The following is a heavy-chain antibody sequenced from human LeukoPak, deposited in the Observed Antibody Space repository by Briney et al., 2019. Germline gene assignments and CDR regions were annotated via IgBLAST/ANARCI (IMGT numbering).Heavy chain of an antibody. Sequence: SQTLSLTCAISGDXVSSNSAAWNWLRQSPSRGLEWLGRTYYRSKWYNDYAVSVKSRITINPDTSKNQFSLQLNSVTPEDTAVYYCARASGAFTVTDAFDIWGQGTMVTVSS. D-gene: IGHD4-17*01. V-gene: IGHV6-1*01. CDR3: ARASGAFTVTDAFDI. CDR2: TYYRSKWYN. CDR1: GDXVSSNSAA. J-gene: IGHJ3*02.